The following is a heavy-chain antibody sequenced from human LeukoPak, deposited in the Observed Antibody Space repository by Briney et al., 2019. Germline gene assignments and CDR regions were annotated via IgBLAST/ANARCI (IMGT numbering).Heavy chain of an antibody. V-gene: IGHV3-23*01. CDR2: ISGSGGST. D-gene: IGHD3-22*01. CDR3: AMTYYYDSSDYFYFDY. CDR1: GFTFSSYA. Sequence: PGGSLRLSCAASGFTFSSYAMSWVRQAPGKGLEWVSAISGSGGSTYYADSVKGRFTISRDNSKNTLYLQMNSLRAEDTAVYYCAMTYYYDSSDYFYFDYWGQGTLVTVSS. J-gene: IGHJ4*02.